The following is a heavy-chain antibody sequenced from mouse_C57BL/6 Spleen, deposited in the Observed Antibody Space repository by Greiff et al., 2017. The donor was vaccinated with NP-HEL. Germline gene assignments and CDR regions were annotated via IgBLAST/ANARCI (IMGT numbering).Heavy chain of an antibody. J-gene: IGHJ2*01. V-gene: IGHV3-6*01. CDR3: ARGRYGSRDFDY. D-gene: IGHD1-1*01. CDR1: GYSITSGYY. Sequence: VQLKESGPGLVKPSQSLSLTCSVTGYSITSGYYWNWIRQFPGNKLEWMGYISYDGSNNYNPSLKNRISITRDTSKNQFFLKLNSVTTEDTATYYCARGRYGSRDFDYWGQGTTLTVSS. CDR2: ISYDGSN.